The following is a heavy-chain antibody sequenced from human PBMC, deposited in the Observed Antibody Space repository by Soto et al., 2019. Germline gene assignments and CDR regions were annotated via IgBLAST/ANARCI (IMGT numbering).Heavy chain of an antibody. Sequence: GGSLRLSCAASGFTFSSYAMHWVRQAPGKGLEWVAVISYDGSNKYYADSVKGRFTISRDNSKNTLYLQMNSLRAEDTAVYYCASPIPCSGGRCYHPGGQGTLVTV. D-gene: IGHD2-15*01. CDR1: GFTFSSYA. J-gene: IGHJ4*02. CDR2: ISYDGSNK. V-gene: IGHV3-30-3*01. CDR3: ASPIPCSGGRCYHP.